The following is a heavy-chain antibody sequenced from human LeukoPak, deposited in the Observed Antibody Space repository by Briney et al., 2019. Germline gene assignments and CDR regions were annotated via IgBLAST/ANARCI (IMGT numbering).Heavy chain of an antibody. CDR2: ISSNGSTI. D-gene: IGHD1-26*01. CDR3: ARGELSPDY. CDR1: GFTFSSYE. Sequence: GGSLRLSCAASGFTFSSYEMNWVRQAPGKGLEWVSYISSNGSTIYYADSVKGRFTISRDNAKNSLYLQMNSLRAEDTAVYYCARGELSPDYWGQGTLVTVSS. J-gene: IGHJ4*02. V-gene: IGHV3-48*03.